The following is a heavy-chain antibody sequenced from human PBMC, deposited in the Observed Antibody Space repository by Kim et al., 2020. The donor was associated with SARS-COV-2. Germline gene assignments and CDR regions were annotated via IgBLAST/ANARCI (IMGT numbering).Heavy chain of an antibody. J-gene: IGHJ5*02. CDR1: GGSISSYY. V-gene: IGHV4-59*13. CDR2: IYYSGST. Sequence: SETLSLTCTVSGGSISSYYWSWIRQPPGKGLEWIGYIYYSGSTNYNPSLKSRVTISVDTSKNQFSLKLSSVTAADTAVYYCARVQNEYQPTIFGRGFWFDPWGQGTLVTVSS. D-gene: IGHD3-3*01. CDR3: ARVQNEYQPTIFGRGFWFDP.